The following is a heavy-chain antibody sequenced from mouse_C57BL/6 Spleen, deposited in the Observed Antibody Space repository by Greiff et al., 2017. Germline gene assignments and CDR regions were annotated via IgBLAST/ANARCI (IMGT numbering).Heavy chain of an antibody. CDR2: IDPSDSET. CDR3: ARDAGSSYVDWYYCV. J-gene: IGHJ1*03. Sequence: QVQLKQPGAELVRPGSSVKLSCKASGYTFTSYWMHWVKQRPIQGLEWIGNIDPSDSETHYNQKFKDKATLTVAKSSSTAYMQLSSLTSEDSAVYYCARDAGSSYVDWYYCVWGTGTTVTVAS. CDR1: GYTFTSYW. D-gene: IGHD1-1*01. V-gene: IGHV1-52*01.